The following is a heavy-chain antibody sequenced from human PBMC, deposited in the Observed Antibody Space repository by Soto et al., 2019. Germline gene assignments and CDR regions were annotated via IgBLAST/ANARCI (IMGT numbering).Heavy chain of an antibody. V-gene: IGHV3-23*01. J-gene: IGHJ4*02. CDR3: AGRGSGSCYDY. Sequence: EVQLLESGGGLVQPGGSLRLSCAASGFTFSSYAMRWVRQAPGKGLEWVSAISGSGDSTYYADSVKGRFTVFRDNSKNTLYLQMNSLRAEDTAVYYGAGRGSGSCYDYWGQGTLVTVSS. D-gene: IGHD1-26*01. CDR1: GFTFSSYA. CDR2: ISGSGDST.